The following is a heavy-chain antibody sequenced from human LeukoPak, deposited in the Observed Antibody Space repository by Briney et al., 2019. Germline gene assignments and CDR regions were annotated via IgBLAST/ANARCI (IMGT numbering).Heavy chain of an antibody. Sequence: GGPLRLSCAASGFTFDDYGMSWVRQAPGKGLEWVSGINWNGGSTGYADSVKGRFTISRDNAKNSLYLQMNSLRAEDTALYYCARAEGNYYDSSTGDYWGQGTLVTVSS. V-gene: IGHV3-20*04. CDR2: INWNGGST. CDR1: GFTFDDYG. J-gene: IGHJ4*02. D-gene: IGHD3-22*01. CDR3: ARAEGNYYDSSTGDY.